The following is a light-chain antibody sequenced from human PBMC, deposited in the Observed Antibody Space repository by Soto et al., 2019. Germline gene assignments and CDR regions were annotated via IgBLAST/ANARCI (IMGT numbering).Light chain of an antibody. CDR2: DAS. J-gene: IGKJ2*01. CDR1: QSISSY. CDR3: QQRSNWPPYT. V-gene: IGKV3-11*01. Sequence: ESVLTQSPATLSLSPGERATLSCRASQSISSYLAWYQQTPRQAPRLLIYDASHRATGIPARFSGSGSGTDFTLTISSLPPEDSAVYYCQQRSNWPPYTFGQGTKLEI.